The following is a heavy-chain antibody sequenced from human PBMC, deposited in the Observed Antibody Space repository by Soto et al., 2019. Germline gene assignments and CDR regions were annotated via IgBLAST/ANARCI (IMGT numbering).Heavy chain of an antibody. Sequence: QITLKESGPTLVKPTQTLTLTCTYYGFSLRTTGVGVGWIRQPPGKALEWLGIIYWGYDKRYSPSLKSRLTPTSAISKGPVVLTMTNMGPVDTATYFCAHTWGLPFDYWGPGNLVIVSS. V-gene: IGHV2-5*02. D-gene: IGHD3-16*01. CDR2: IYWGYDK. CDR1: GFSLRTTGVG. CDR3: AHTWGLPFDY. J-gene: IGHJ4*02.